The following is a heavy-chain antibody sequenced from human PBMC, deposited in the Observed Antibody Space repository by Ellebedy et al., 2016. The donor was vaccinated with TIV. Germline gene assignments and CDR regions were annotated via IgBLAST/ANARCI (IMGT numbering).Heavy chain of an antibody. CDR1: GFTFSSYS. CDR2: ISSSSSYI. CDR3: ARDFIAVAGTFDY. Sequence: GESLKISXAASGFTFSSYSMNWVRQAPGKGLEWVSSISSSSSYIYYADSVKGRFTISRDNAKNSLYLQMNSLRAEDTAVYYCARDFIAVAGTFDYWGQGTLVTVSS. J-gene: IGHJ4*02. D-gene: IGHD6-19*01. V-gene: IGHV3-21*01.